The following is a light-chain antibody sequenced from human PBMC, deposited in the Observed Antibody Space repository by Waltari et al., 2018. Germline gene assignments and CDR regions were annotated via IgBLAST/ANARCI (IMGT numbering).Light chain of an antibody. CDR1: QSISSY. CDR2: AAS. CDR3: QQSYSTPPGT. J-gene: IGKJ2*02. V-gene: IGKV1-39*01. Sequence: DIQMTQSPSSLSASVGDRVTITCRASQSISSYLNWYQQKPGKAPKLLIYAASSLQSWVPSRFSGSGSWTDFTLTISSLQPEDFATYYCQQSYSTPPGTFGQGNKLEIK.